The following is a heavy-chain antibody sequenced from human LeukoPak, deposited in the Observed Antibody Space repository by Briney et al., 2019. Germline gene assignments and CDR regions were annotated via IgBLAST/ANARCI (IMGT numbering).Heavy chain of an antibody. J-gene: IGHJ4*02. Sequence: GGSLRLSCAASGFTFSNAWMSWVRQAPGKGLEWVANIKQDGSEKYYVDSVKGRFTISRDNAKNSLYLQMNSLRAEDTAVYYCARDAYYYDSSGYDYFDYWGQGTLVTVSS. V-gene: IGHV3-7*01. CDR2: IKQDGSEK. CDR3: ARDAYYYDSSGYDYFDY. CDR1: GFTFSNAW. D-gene: IGHD3-22*01.